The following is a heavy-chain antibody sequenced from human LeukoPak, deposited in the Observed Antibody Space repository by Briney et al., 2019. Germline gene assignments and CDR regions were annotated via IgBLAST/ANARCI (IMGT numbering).Heavy chain of an antibody. CDR3: AKVGAAGTRWFDY. D-gene: IGHD6-13*01. Sequence: GGSLRLSCAAAGFTFSSYAMSWVRQAPGKVLEWVSAISGSGGSTYYADSVKGRFTISRDNSKNTLYLQMNGLRAEDTAVYYCAKVGAAGTRWFDYWGQGTLVTVSS. CDR2: ISGSGGST. J-gene: IGHJ4*02. V-gene: IGHV3-23*01. CDR1: GFTFSSYA.